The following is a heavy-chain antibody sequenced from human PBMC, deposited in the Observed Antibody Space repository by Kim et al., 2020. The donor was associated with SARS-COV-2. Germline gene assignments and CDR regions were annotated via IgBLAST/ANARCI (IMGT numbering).Heavy chain of an antibody. V-gene: IGHV4-34*01. J-gene: IGHJ6*02. CDR1: GGSFSGDY. Sequence: SETLSLTCAVYGGSFSGDYWSWSRQPPGKGMEWIGEINHTGSTNYNPSLKSRVTISVDTSKNQFSLKLSSVTAADTAVYYCARGLPVTTFFYYYYGMDVWGQGTTVTVSS. CDR3: ARGLPVTTFFYYYYGMDV. CDR2: INHTGST. D-gene: IGHD4-17*01.